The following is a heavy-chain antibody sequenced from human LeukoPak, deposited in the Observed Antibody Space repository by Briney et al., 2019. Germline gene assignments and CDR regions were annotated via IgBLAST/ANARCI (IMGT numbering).Heavy chain of an antibody. D-gene: IGHD5-18*01. Sequence: GGSLRLSCAASGFTLDNYNFNWVRQAPGKGLEWVSAISGSGGSTYYADSVKGRFTISRDNSKNTLYLQMNSLRAEDTAVYYCAKGGVQLWLPAEDYFDYWGQGTLVTVSS. CDR2: ISGSGGST. V-gene: IGHV3-23*01. CDR3: AKGGVQLWLPAEDYFDY. CDR1: GFTLDNYN. J-gene: IGHJ4*02.